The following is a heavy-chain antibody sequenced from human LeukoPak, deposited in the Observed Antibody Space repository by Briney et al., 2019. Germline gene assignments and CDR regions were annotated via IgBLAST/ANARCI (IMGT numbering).Heavy chain of an antibody. V-gene: IGHV3-23*01. Sequence: HSGGSLRLSCAASGFTFSSYAMSWVRQAPGKGMEWVSAISGSGGSTYYADSVKGRFTISRDNPKNTLYLQMNSLRAEDTAVYYCAKVAAGYYYYYMDVWGKGTTVTVSS. CDR2: ISGSGGST. CDR1: GFTFSSYA. J-gene: IGHJ6*03. D-gene: IGHD6-13*01. CDR3: AKVAAGYYYYYMDV.